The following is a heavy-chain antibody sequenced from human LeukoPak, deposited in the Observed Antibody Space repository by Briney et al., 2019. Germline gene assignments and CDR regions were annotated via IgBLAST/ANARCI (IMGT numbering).Heavy chain of an antibody. CDR3: ARDPYYDILTGYHRWIGSFDP. J-gene: IGHJ5*02. V-gene: IGHV4-38-2*02. D-gene: IGHD3-9*01. CDR1: GYSISSGYY. CDR2: VYHSGST. Sequence: SETLSLICTVSGYSISSGYYWGWVRQPPGKGLEWIGTVYHSGSTYYNPSLRSRVTISVDTSKNQFSLKLSSVTAADTAVYYCARDPYYDILTGYHRWIGSFDPWGREPWSPSPQ.